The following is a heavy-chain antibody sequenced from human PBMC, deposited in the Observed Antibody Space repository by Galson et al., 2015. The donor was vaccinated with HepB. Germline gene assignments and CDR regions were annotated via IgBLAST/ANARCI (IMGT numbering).Heavy chain of an antibody. CDR1: GFTFSSYA. CDR3: AREGDSGPNKFDY. Sequence: SLRLSCAASGFTFSSYAMHWVRQAPGKGLEWVAVISYDGSNKYYADSVKGRFTISRDNSKNTLYLQMNSPRAEDTAVYYCAREGDSGPNKFDYWGQGTLVTVSS. CDR2: ISYDGSNK. J-gene: IGHJ4*02. V-gene: IGHV3-30*04. D-gene: IGHD6-19*01.